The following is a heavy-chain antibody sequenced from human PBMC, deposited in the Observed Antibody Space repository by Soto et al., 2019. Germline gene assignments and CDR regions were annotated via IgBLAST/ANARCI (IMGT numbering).Heavy chain of an antibody. CDR1: GGSVSSGSYY. D-gene: IGHD3-3*01. CDR3: ARAVRFLEWATYYYYGMDV. Sequence: SETLSLTCTVSGGSVSSGSYYWSWIRQPPGKGLEWIGYIYYSGSTNYNPSLKSRVTISVDTSKNQFSLKLSSVTAADTAVYYCARAVRFLEWATYYYYGMDVWGQGTTDTVSS. CDR2: IYYSGST. J-gene: IGHJ6*02. V-gene: IGHV4-61*01.